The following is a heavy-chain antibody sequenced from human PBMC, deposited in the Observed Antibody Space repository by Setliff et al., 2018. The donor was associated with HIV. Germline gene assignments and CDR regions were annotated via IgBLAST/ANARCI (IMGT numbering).Heavy chain of an antibody. CDR3: ARAPYYDYRGLAVYYFDY. CDR1: GGSINSTSYY. D-gene: IGHD3-22*01. CDR2: ISYSGDT. V-gene: IGHV4-39*07. J-gene: IGHJ4*02. Sequence: PSETLSLTCIVSGGSINSTSYYWGWIRQPPGQGLEWIGSISYSGDTFYNTSLKTRITISVDTSKNHLSLKVSSLTAADTAVYYCARAPYYDYRGLAVYYFDYWGQGTLVTVS.